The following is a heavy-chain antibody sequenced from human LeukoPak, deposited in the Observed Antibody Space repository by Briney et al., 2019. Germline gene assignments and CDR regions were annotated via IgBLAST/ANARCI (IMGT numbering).Heavy chain of an antibody. CDR3: AKDYGSSGYYYGSGTADY. Sequence: GGSLRLSCAASGFTFRDYGMHWVRQAPGKGLEWLAVISYDGSKEYYADSVKGRFIISRDNSKNTLYLQMNSLRAEDTAVYYCAKDYGSSGYYYGSGTADYWGQGTLVTVSS. V-gene: IGHV3-30*18. CDR2: ISYDGSKE. J-gene: IGHJ4*02. CDR1: GFTFRDYG. D-gene: IGHD3-22*01.